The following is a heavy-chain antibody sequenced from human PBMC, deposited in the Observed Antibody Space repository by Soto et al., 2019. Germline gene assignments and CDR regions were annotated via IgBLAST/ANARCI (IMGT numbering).Heavy chain of an antibody. CDR3: ARGHLILPAHDFFYGSDV. V-gene: IGHV3-7*03. Sequence: PGGSLRLSCEVSGFTFSMYSMSWVRQSPGKGLEWVAKIPQDGVDGHYADSVKGRFIISRDNGKNSLHLQLNNLRAEDTAVYYCARGHLILPAHDFFYGSDVWVRGATVTVSS. D-gene: IGHD2-21*02. CDR2: IPQDGVDG. J-gene: IGHJ6*02. CDR1: GFTFSMYS.